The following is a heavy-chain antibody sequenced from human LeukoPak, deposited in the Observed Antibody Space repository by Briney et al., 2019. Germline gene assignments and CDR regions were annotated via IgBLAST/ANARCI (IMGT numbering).Heavy chain of an antibody. CDR3: ARVDAMVRGVINWFDP. V-gene: IGHV1-18*01. CDR2: ISTYNDNT. CDR1: GYTFTSYG. J-gene: IGHJ5*02. D-gene: IGHD3-10*01. Sequence: ASVKVSCKASGYTFTSYGISWVRQAPGQGLEWMGWISTYNDNTNYPQKLQGRVTMTTHTSTRTAYMELTSLRSDDTAVYYCARVDAMVRGVINWFDPWGQGTLVTVSS.